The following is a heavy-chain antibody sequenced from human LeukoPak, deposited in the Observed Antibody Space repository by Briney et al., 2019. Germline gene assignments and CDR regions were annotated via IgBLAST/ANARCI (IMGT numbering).Heavy chain of an antibody. V-gene: IGHV3-30*04. CDR2: ISYDGSNK. CDR3: ARGVRYFDY. CDR1: GFTFSSYA. D-gene: IGHD3-9*01. J-gene: IGHJ4*02. Sequence: GRSLRLSCAASGFTFSSYAMHWVRQAPGKGLEWVAVISYDGSNKYYADSVKGRFTISRDNSKNTLHLQMNSLRAEDTAVYYCARGVRYFDYWGQGTLVTVSS.